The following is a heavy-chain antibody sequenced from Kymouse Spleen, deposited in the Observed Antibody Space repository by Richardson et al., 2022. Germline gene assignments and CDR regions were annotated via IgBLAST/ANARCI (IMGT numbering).Heavy chain of an antibody. J-gene: IGHJ3*02. CDR1: GFTFSSYS. D-gene: IGHD5-12*01. CDR3: ARARGYSGYPDAFDI. Sequence: EVQLVESGGGLVKPGGSLRLSCAASGFTFSSYSMNWVRQAPGKGLEWVSSISSSSSYIYYADSVKGRFTISRDNAKNSLYLQMNSLRAEDTAVYYCARARGYSGYPDAFDIWGQGTMVTVSS. V-gene: IGHV3-21*03. CDR2: ISSSSSYI.